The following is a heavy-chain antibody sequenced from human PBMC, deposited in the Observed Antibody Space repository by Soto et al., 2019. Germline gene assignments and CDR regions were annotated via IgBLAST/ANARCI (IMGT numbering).Heavy chain of an antibody. Sequence: GSSVKVSCKASGYTFTSYGISWVRQAPGQGLEWMGWISAYNGNTNYAQKLQGRVTMTTDTSTSTAYMELRSLGSDDTAVYYCARRTTVTPYVGYWFDPWGQGTLVTVSS. CDR1: GYTFTSYG. CDR3: ARRTTVTPYVGYWFDP. J-gene: IGHJ5*02. D-gene: IGHD4-17*01. V-gene: IGHV1-18*01. CDR2: ISAYNGNT.